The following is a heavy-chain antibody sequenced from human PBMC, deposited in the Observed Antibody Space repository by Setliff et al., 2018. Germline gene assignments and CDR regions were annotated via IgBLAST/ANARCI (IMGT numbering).Heavy chain of an antibody. V-gene: IGHV1-18*01. D-gene: IGHD5-12*01. CDR2: ISAYNGNI. J-gene: IGHJ4*02. Sequence: GASVKVSCKASGYTFTSYGVSWVRQAPGQGLEWMGWISAYNGNINYAQKFQGRVTMTTDTSTTTAYLELASLRDDDTAVYYCVRGPGPSVVVAIPFDHWGQGSLVTVSS. CDR3: VRGPGPSVVVAIPFDH. CDR1: GYTFTSYG.